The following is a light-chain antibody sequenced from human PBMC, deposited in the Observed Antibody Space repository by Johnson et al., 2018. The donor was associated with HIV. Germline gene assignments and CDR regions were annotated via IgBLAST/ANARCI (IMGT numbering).Light chain of an antibody. CDR3: GAWDSSLSAHFV. CDR2: ENN. V-gene: IGLV1-51*02. CDR1: SSNIGNNY. Sequence: QPVLTQPPSVSAAPGQKVTISSSGSSSNIGNNYVSWYQQLPGTAPKLLIYENNKRPSGIPDRFSGSKSGTSATLGITGLQTGDEADYYCGAWDSSLSAHFVFGTGTKVTVL. J-gene: IGLJ1*01.